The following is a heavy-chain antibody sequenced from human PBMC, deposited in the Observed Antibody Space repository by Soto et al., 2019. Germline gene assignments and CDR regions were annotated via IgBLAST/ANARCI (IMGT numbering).Heavy chain of an antibody. Sequence: ASETLSLTCAVYGGSFSGYYWSWIRQPPGKGLEWIGEINHSGSTNYNPSLKSRVTISVDTSKNQFSLKLSSVTAADTAVYYCARLYSGYDGNFDYWGQGTLVTVSS. V-gene: IGHV4-34*01. CDR1: GGSFSGYY. CDR3: ARLYSGYDGNFDY. J-gene: IGHJ4*02. D-gene: IGHD5-12*01. CDR2: INHSGST.